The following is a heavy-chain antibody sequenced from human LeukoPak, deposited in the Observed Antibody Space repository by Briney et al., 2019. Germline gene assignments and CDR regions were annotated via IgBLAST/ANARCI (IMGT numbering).Heavy chain of an antibody. CDR3: AKDMQRGQYYDFWSGLDYYYGMDV. CDR1: GFTFDDYA. Sequence: GGSLRLSCAASGFTFDDYAMHWVRQAPGKGLEWVSLISGDGGSTYYADSVKGRFTISRDNSKNSLYLQMNSLRTEDTALYYCAKDMQRGQYYDFWSGLDYYYGMDVWGQGTTVTVSS. V-gene: IGHV3-43*02. D-gene: IGHD3-3*01. CDR2: ISGDGGST. J-gene: IGHJ6*02.